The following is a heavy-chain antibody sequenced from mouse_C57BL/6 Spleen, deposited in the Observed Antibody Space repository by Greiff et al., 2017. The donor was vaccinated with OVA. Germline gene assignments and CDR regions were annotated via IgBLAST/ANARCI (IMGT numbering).Heavy chain of an antibody. D-gene: IGHD1-1*01. V-gene: IGHV5-9-1*02. CDR1: GFTFSSYA. CDR2: ISSGGDYI. J-gene: IGHJ4*01. Sequence: EVQLVESGEGLVKPGGSLKLSCAASGFTFSSYAMSWVRQTPEKRLEWVAYISSGGDYIHYADTVKGRFTISRDTARNTLYLQMSSVKSEDTAMYYCTRDYYGSSSYYAMDYWGQGTSVTVSS. CDR3: TRDYYGSSSYYAMDY.